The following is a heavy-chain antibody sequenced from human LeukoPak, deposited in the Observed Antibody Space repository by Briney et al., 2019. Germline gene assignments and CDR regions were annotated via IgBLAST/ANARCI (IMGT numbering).Heavy chain of an antibody. J-gene: IGHJ6*03. V-gene: IGHV4-59*12. CDR2: IYYSGST. CDR3: ARERGNPNEDYYYYYYMDV. CDR1: GGSISSYY. Sequence: SETLSLTCTVSGGSISSYYWSWIRQPPGKGLEWIGYIYYSGSTYYNPSLRSRVTISVDTSKNQFSLKLGSVTAADTAVYYCARERGNPNEDYYYYYYMDVWGKGTTVTVSS. D-gene: IGHD4-23*01.